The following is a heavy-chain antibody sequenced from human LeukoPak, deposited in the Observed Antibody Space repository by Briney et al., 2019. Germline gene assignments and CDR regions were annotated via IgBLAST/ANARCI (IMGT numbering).Heavy chain of an antibody. V-gene: IGHV4-30-4*02. J-gene: IGHJ4*02. D-gene: IGHD2-2*01. Sequence: SETLSLTCTVSGGSISSGDYYWSWIRQPPGKGLEWIGYIYYSGSTYYNPSLKSRVTISVDTSKNQFSLKLSSVTAADTAVYYCARSSCSSTSCWRGYFDHWGQGTLVTVSS. CDR1: GGSISSGDYY. CDR3: ARSSCSSTSCWRGYFDH. CDR2: IYYSGST.